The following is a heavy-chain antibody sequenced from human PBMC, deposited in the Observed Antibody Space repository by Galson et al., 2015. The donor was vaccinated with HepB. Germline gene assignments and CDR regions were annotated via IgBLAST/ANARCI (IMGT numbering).Heavy chain of an antibody. CDR1: GYSFTSYW. Sequence: QSGAEVKKPGESLKISCKGSGYSFTSYWIGWVRQMPGKGLEWMGIIYPGDSDTRYSPSFQGQVTISADKSISTAYLQWSSLKASDAAMYYWARGGGASSGWSYYFDYWGQGTLVTVSS. D-gene: IGHD6-19*01. CDR2: IYPGDSDT. V-gene: IGHV5-51*03. J-gene: IGHJ4*02. CDR3: ARGGGASSGWSYYFDY.